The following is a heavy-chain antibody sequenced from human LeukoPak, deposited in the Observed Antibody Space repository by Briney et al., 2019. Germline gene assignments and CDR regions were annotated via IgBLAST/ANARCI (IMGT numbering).Heavy chain of an antibody. CDR3: ARVGGMGHYYYYMDV. J-gene: IGHJ6*03. CDR2: TFDSAKT. CDR1: GASINSGLYY. D-gene: IGHD5-24*01. Sequence: SETLSLTCSVSGASINSGLYYWNWIPQPAGKGLEWIGRTFDSAKTNYNPSLKRRVTTSVDTSKNQFSQKLMSVTAADTAVYYCARVGGMGHYYYYMDVWGKGTTVTISS. V-gene: IGHV4-61*10.